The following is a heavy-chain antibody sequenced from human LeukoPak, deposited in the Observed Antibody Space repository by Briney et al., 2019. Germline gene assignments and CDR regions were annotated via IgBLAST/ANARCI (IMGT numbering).Heavy chain of an antibody. D-gene: IGHD1-26*01. J-gene: IGHJ4*02. V-gene: IGHV3-23*01. Sequence: GGSLRLSCAASGFTFSSYAMSWVRQAPGKGLEWVSAISGSGGSTYYADSVKGRFTISRDSSKNTPYLQMNSLRAEDTAVYYCAKENLVGAAYWGNFDYWGQGTLVTVSS. CDR3: AKENLVGAAYWGNFDY. CDR2: ISGSGGST. CDR1: GFTFSSYA.